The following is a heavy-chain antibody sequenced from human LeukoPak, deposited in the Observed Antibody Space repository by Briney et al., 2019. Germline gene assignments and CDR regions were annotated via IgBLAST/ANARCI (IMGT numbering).Heavy chain of an antibody. J-gene: IGHJ4*02. CDR3: ARVRGRGGGSLYFHY. V-gene: IGHV3-21*01. Sequence: GGSLRLSCAASGFTFSTYSMNWVRQAPGKGLEWVSSISSSSSYIYYADSLKGRFTISRDNAKNSLYLQMNSLRAEDTAVYYCARVRGRGGGSLYFHYWGQGTLVTVSS. D-gene: IGHD1-26*01. CDR2: ISSSSSYI. CDR1: GFTFSTYS.